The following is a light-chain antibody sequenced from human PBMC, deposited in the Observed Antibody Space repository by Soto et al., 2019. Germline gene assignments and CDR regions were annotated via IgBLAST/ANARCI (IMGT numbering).Light chain of an antibody. J-gene: IGKJ1*01. Sequence: ETVLTQSPGTLSLSPGERSTLSCRASQSVTSNYFAWYQNKPGHAXXLLVFGASIRAAGIPDRFSGSGSGTDFTLTISRLEPEDSAVYYCQLSGSWTFGQGTKVDIK. V-gene: IGKV3-20*01. CDR3: QLSGSWT. CDR2: GAS. CDR1: QSVTSNY.